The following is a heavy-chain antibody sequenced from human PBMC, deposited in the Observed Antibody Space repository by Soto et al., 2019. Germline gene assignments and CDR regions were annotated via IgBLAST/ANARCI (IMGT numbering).Heavy chain of an antibody. D-gene: IGHD3-22*01. J-gene: IGHJ4*02. Sequence: GGPRLSCATSGFTFSDYWMSWVRHAPGKGLEWVADIKGSGSEKSYADSVKGRFTISRDNSKNMLYLQMNSLRADDTAVYYCAKALEYSSSPLDFWGQGTLVTVSS. V-gene: IGHV3-23*01. CDR1: GFTFSDYW. CDR3: AKALEYSSSPLDF. CDR2: IKGSGSEK.